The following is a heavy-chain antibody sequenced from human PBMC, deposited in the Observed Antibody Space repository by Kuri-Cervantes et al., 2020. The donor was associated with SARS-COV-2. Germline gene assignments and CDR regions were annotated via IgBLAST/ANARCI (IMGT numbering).Heavy chain of an antibody. CDR1: GGSFSGYY. V-gene: IGHV4-34*01. J-gene: IGHJ3*02. CDR2: INHSGGT. Sequence: SETLSLTCAVYGGSFSGYYWSWIRQPPGKGLEWIGEINHSGGTNYNPSLKSRVTISVDTSKNQFSLKLSSVTAADTAMFYCARQLGIDDASDIWGQGTMVTVSS. D-gene: IGHD7-27*01. CDR3: ARQLGIDDASDI.